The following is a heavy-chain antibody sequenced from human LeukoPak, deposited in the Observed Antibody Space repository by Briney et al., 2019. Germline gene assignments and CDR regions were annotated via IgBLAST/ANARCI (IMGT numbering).Heavy chain of an antibody. Sequence: SETLSLTCTVSAGSNSSYYWSWIRQPPGKGLEWIGYIYYSGSTNYNPSLKSRATISVDTSKNQFSLKLSSVTAADTAVYHCARALTIFDYYYGMDVWGQGTTVTVSS. J-gene: IGHJ6*02. CDR1: AGSNSSYY. CDR3: ARALTIFDYYYGMDV. D-gene: IGHD3-3*01. V-gene: IGHV4-59*01. CDR2: IYYSGST.